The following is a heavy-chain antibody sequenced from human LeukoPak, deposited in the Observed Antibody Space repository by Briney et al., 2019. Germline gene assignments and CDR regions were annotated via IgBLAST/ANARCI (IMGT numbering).Heavy chain of an antibody. D-gene: IGHD3-10*01. CDR2: INHSGST. V-gene: IGHV4-34*01. Sequence: PSETLSLTCAVYGGSFSGYYWSWIRQPPGKGLEWIGEINHSGSTNYNPSLKSRVTISVDTSKNQFSLKLSSVTAADTAVYYCARNRIYYYGSGSYYKGYYYYYMDVWGKGTTVTISS. CDR1: GGSFSGYY. J-gene: IGHJ6*03. CDR3: ARNRIYYYGSGSYYKGYYYYYMDV.